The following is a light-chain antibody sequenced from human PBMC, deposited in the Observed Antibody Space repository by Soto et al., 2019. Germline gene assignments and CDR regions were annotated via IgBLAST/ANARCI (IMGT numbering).Light chain of an antibody. Sequence: DIPLTQSPSVLSASVGDTVTITCRASQALSNYLAWYQQKPGKAPDLLIYSASTLQSGVPSRFSGSGSETEFSITIRALQPEDFATYCCQQLGRYPLTFAGGTNVDIK. CDR2: SAS. V-gene: IGKV1-9*01. CDR1: QALSNY. J-gene: IGKJ4*01. CDR3: QQLGRYPLT.